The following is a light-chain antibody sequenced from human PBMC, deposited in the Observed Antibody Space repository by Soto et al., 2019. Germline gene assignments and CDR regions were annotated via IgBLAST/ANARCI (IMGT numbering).Light chain of an antibody. Sequence: DIQMTQSPSFLSASVVERVTITCRASQAISNYLNWYQQKPGKAPNLLIFGAKTLQSGVPSRFSGSGYGTDFTLTITTLQPEDVGIYYCQQCHANPLTFGQGTRLEIK. CDR2: GAK. J-gene: IGKJ5*01. CDR3: QQCHANPLT. V-gene: IGKV1-39*01. CDR1: QAISNY.